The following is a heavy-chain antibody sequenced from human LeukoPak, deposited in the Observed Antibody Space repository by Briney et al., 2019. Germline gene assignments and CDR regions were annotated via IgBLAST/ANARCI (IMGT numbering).Heavy chain of an antibody. V-gene: IGHV4-39*01. Sequence: PSETLSLTRTVSGGSISSTSYYWGWIRQPPGKGLEWIGSIYYSGSTYCNPSLKSRVTISVDTSKNQFSLKLSSVTAADTAVYYCASRLRWPSYFDYWGKGTLVTVSS. D-gene: IGHD4-23*01. J-gene: IGHJ4*02. CDR2: IYYSGST. CDR1: GGSISSTSYY. CDR3: ASRLRWPSYFDY.